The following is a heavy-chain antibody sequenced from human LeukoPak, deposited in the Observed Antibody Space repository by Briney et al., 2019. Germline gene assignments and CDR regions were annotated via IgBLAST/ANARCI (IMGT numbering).Heavy chain of an antibody. Sequence: GASVKVSCKASGYTFTRYAMHWVRQAPGQRLEWMGWINAGNGNTKYSQKFQGRVTITRDTSASTAYMELSSLRSEDTAVYYCARDYSIDYYDSSGYPVGCDYWGQGTLVTVSS. D-gene: IGHD3-22*01. J-gene: IGHJ4*02. V-gene: IGHV1-3*01. CDR3: ARDYSIDYYDSSGYPVGCDY. CDR1: GYTFTRYA. CDR2: INAGNGNT.